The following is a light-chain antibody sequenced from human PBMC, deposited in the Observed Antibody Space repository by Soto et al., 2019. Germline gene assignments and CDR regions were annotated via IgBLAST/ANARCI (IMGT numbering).Light chain of an antibody. CDR1: SRDVGGYNY. CDR3: SSYAGSNSYV. J-gene: IGLJ1*01. CDR2: EVS. Sequence: QSALTQPPSASGSPGQSVTISCTGTSRDVGGYNYVSWYQQHPGKSPKVMIYEVSKRPSGVPERFSGSKAGNTASLTVSGLQAEDEADYYCSSYAGSNSYVFGTGNQVTVL. V-gene: IGLV2-8*01.